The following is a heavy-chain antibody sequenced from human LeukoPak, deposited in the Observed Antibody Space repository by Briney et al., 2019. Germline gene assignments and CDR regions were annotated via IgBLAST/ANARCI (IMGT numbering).Heavy chain of an antibody. CDR2: IKQDGSEK. D-gene: IGHD3-22*01. Sequence: TGGSLSLSCAASGFSFSNYWMSWVRQAPGKGLEWVANIKQDGSEKYYVDSVKGRFTISRDNAKNSLYLQMNSLRAEDTALYYCARAGHYDTTWYQWGQGTLVTVSS. CDR3: ARAGHYDTTWYQ. V-gene: IGHV3-7*01. J-gene: IGHJ4*02. CDR1: GFSFSNYW.